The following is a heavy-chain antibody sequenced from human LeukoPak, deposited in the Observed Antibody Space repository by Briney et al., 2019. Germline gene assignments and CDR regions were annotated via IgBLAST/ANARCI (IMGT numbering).Heavy chain of an antibody. CDR3: AKGKDYGGNWGFDY. Sequence: GGTLRLSCAASGFTFRTSGMSWVRQAPGKGLEWVSAISGSGVSTYYADSVKGRFTISRDNSKNTLYLQMNSLRAEDTAVYYCAKGKDYGGNWGFDYWGQGTLVTVSS. V-gene: IGHV3-23*01. CDR1: GFTFRTSG. J-gene: IGHJ4*02. CDR2: ISGSGVST. D-gene: IGHD4-23*01.